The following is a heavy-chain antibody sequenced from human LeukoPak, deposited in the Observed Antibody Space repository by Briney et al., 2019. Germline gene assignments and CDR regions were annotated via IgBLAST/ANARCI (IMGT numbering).Heavy chain of an antibody. D-gene: IGHD2-21*01. CDR1: GFSFSTHG. CDR3: AKGFSTLWVNYFDD. V-gene: IGHV3-33*06. J-gene: IGHJ4*02. Sequence: GKSLRLSCVASGFSFSTHGMHWVRQAPGKGLEWVAVIWHDGSSIYNEDSVKGRFTISRDTSENTVYLQMNSLRAEDTAVYYCAKGFSTLWVNYFDDWGQGTPVTVSS. CDR2: IWHDGSSI.